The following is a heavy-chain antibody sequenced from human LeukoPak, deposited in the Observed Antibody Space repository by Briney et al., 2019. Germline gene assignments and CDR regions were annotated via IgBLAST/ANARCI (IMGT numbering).Heavy chain of an antibody. J-gene: IGHJ3*02. V-gene: IGHV4-34*01. CDR1: GGSFSGYY. Sequence: TSETLSLTCAVYGGSFSGYYWSWIRQPPGKGLEWIGEINDSGSTNYNPSLKSRVTILADTPKNQFSLKLSSVTAADTAVYYCARRPSPPDAFDMWGQGTMVTVSS. CDR2: INDSGST. CDR3: ARRPSPPDAFDM.